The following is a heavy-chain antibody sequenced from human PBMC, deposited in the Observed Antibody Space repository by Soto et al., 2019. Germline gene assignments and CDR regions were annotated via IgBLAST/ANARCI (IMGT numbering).Heavy chain of an antibody. CDR1: GFTFSSYS. Sequence: GGSLRLSCAASGFTFSSYSMNWVRQAPGKGLEWVSYISSSSSTIYYADSVKGRFTISRDNAKNSLYLQMNSLRDEDTAVYYCARDLVEHSSGWAPPLDYWGQGTLVTVSS. J-gene: IGHJ4*02. CDR3: ARDLVEHSSGWAPPLDY. V-gene: IGHV3-48*02. D-gene: IGHD6-19*01. CDR2: ISSSSSTI.